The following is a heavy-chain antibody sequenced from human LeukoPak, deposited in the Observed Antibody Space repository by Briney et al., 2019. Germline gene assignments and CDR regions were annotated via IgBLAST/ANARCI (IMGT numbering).Heavy chain of an antibody. CDR3: ARVTGYMTEDYFDY. CDR2: IFYTGTT. J-gene: IGHJ4*02. CDR1: GDSINSYY. V-gene: IGHV4-59*01. D-gene: IGHD6-13*01. Sequence: SETLSLTCSVSGDSINSYYWSWIRQPPGKGLEWIGFIFYTGTTKYNPSLKSRVTISVDTSKNRFSLRLSSVTAADTAVYYCARVTGYMTEDYFDYWGQGTLITVSS.